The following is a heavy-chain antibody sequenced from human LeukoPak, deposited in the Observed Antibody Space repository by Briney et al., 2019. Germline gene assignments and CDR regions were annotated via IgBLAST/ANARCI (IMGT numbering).Heavy chain of an antibody. CDR3: ARENDSNYLPGRYYYYYMDV. Sequence: SETLSLTCTVSGGSISSSSYYWGWIRQPPGKGLEWIGSIYYSGSTNYNPSLRSRVTISVDTSKTQFSLKLSSVTAADTAVYYCARENDSNYLPGRYYYYYMDVWGKGTTVTVSS. V-gene: IGHV4-39*07. CDR1: GGSISSSSYY. D-gene: IGHD4-11*01. CDR2: IYYSGST. J-gene: IGHJ6*03.